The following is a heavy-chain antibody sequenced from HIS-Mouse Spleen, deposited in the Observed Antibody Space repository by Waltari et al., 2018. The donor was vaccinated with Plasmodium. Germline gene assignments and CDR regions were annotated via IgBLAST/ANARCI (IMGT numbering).Heavy chain of an antibody. Sequence: QVQLVQSGAEVKKPGASVKVSCTASGYTFTGHYMHWVRQAPGKGLEWMGWINPNSGGTNYAQKFQGRVTMTRDTSISTAYMELSRLRSDDTAVYYCARSLGLPYYYYGMDVWGQGTTVTVSS. CDR2: INPNSGGT. J-gene: IGHJ6*02. D-gene: IGHD7-27*01. CDR1: GYTFTGHY. CDR3: ARSLGLPYYYYGMDV. V-gene: IGHV1-2*02.